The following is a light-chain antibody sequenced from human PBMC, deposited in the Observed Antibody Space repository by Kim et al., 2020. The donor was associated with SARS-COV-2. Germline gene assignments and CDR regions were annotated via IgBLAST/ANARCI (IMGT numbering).Light chain of an antibody. V-gene: IGKV1-39*01. CDR1: QSISSY. Sequence: DIQMTQSPSSLSASVGDRVTITCRASQSISSYLNWYQQKPGKAPKLLIYAASSLQSGVPSRFSGSGSGTDFTLTISSLQPEDFATNDCQQSYCTPQTFGQGTKLEI. CDR3: QQSYCTPQT. J-gene: IGKJ2*01. CDR2: AAS.